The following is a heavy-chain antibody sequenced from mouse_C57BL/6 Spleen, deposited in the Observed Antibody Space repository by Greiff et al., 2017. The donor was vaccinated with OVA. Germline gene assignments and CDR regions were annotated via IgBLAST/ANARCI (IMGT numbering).Heavy chain of an antibody. CDR2: ISSGSSTI. Sequence: EVKLMESGGGLVKPGGSLKLSCAASGFTFSDYGMHWVRQAPEKGLEWVAYISSGSSTIYYADTVKGRFTISRDNAKNTLFLQMTSLRSEDTAMYYCARRFTTVVDYWGQGTTLTVSS. V-gene: IGHV5-17*01. CDR3: ARRFTTVVDY. D-gene: IGHD1-1*01. J-gene: IGHJ2*01. CDR1: GFTFSDYG.